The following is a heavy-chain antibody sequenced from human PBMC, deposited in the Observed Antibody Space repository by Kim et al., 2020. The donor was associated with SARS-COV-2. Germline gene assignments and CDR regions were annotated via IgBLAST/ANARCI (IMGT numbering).Heavy chain of an antibody. V-gene: IGHV3-53*01. D-gene: IGHD1-26*01. J-gene: IGHJ5*02. CDR3: ARDPSAVGAPTP. Sequence: GGSLRLSCAVSGLTVGDNFMSWVRQAPGKGPEWVSLIYSHGSAHYADSVKGRFTISRDSTKNTVDLQMNSLRVADTAVYYCARDPSAVGAPTPWGQGTL. CDR2: IYSHGSA. CDR1: GLTVGDNF.